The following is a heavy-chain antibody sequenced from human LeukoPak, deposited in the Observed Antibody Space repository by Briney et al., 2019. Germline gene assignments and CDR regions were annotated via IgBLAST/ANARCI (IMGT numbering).Heavy chain of an antibody. CDR2: LYSGCST. D-gene: IGHD2-8*01. Sequence: GGSLRLSCAASGFIVSNNYMTWVRQAPGKGLEWVSVLYSGCSTYYADSVKGRFTISRHMSKNTLYLQMDRLRPEDTAVYYCATNRAPDYWGQGTLVTVSS. CDR1: GFIVSNNY. J-gene: IGHJ4*02. CDR3: ATNRAPDY. V-gene: IGHV3-53*04.